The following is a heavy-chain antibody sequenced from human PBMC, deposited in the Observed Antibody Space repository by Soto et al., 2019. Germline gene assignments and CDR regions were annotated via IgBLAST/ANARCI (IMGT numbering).Heavy chain of an antibody. V-gene: IGHV3-7*05. CDR2: IKQDGGEK. CDR1: GFTFSSYW. Sequence: EVQLVESGGGLVQPGGSLRLSCAASGFTFSSYWMSWVRQAPGKGLEWVANIKQDGGEKHYVDSVKGRFTISRENAKNSLYLQMNSLRAEDTAVYYCARESAYSGYDIDYWGQGTLVTVSS. J-gene: IGHJ4*02. D-gene: IGHD5-12*01. CDR3: ARESAYSGYDIDY.